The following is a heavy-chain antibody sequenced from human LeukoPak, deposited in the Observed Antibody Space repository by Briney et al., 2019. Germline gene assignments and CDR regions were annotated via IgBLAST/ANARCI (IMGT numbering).Heavy chain of an antibody. D-gene: IGHD3-10*01. J-gene: IGHJ4*02. Sequence: PGESLRLSCAASEFTFSSYAMNWVRQAPGKGLEWVGRIKSKTDGGTTDYAAPVKGRFTISRDDSKNTLYLQMNSLKTEDTAVYYCTTDLSALLWFGELFVYWGQGTLVTVTS. CDR1: EFTFSSYA. CDR3: TTDLSALLWFGELFVY. CDR2: IKSKTDGGTT. V-gene: IGHV3-15*01.